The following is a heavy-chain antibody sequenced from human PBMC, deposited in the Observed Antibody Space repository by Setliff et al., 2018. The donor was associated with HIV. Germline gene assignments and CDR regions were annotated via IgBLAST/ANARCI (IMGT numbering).Heavy chain of an antibody. CDR2: IIPMFGTA. D-gene: IGHD3-10*01. V-gene: IGHV1-69*06. J-gene: IGHJ6*03. CDR3: ARDKDAIYYGSGSFFYYYYMDV. Sequence: GASVKVSCKASGGTFSSYAISWVRQAPGQGLEWMGRIIPMFGTANYAQKFQGRVTITADKSTSTAYMELSSLRSEDTAVYYCARDKDAIYYGSGSFFYYYYMDVWGKGTTVTVS. CDR1: GGTFSSYA.